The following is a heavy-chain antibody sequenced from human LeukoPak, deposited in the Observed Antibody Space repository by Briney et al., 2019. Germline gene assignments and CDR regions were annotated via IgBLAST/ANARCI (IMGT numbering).Heavy chain of an antibody. V-gene: IGHV4-4*07. CDR3: ARMNSSGWPYFFDY. CDR1: GGSISTYY. CDR2: IYTSGST. Sequence: SETLSLTCTVSGGSISTYYWRWIRQPAGKGLEWIGRIYTSGSTNYNPSLKSRVTMSVDTSKNQFSLKLSSVTAADTAGYYCARMNSSGWPYFFDYWGQGTLVTVSS. J-gene: IGHJ4*02. D-gene: IGHD6-19*01.